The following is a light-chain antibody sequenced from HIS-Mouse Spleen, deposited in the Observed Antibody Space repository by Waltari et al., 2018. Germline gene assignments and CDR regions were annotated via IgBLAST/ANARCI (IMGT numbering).Light chain of an antibody. CDR3: QQYGSSPLLT. J-gene: IGKJ4*01. CDR1: QSVSSSY. Sequence: EIVLTQSPGTLSLSPGERATLSCRASQSVSSSYLAWYQQKPGQAPRLLIYGASSSATGIPDRFSGSGSVTDFTLTISRLEPEDFAVYYCQQYGSSPLLTFGGGTKVEIK. V-gene: IGKV3-20*01. CDR2: GAS.